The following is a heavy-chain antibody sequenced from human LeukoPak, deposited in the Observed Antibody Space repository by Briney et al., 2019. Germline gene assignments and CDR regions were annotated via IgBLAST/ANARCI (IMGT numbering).Heavy chain of an antibody. CDR2: INPNSGGT. CDR1: GYTFTGYY. V-gene: IGHV1-2*02. J-gene: IGHJ6*02. CDR3: ARGPLWFGESVYGMDV. Sequence: ASVKVSCKASGYTFTGYYMHWVRQAPGQGLEWTGWINPNSGGTNYAQKFQGRVTMTRDTSISTAYMELSRLRSDDTAVYYCARGPLWFGESVYGMDVWGQGTTVTVSS. D-gene: IGHD3-10*01.